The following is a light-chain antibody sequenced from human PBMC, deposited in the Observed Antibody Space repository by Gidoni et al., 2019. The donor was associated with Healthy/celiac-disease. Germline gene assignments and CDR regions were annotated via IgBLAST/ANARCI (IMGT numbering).Light chain of an antibody. CDR3: SSYTSSSTPVV. V-gene: IGLV2-14*01. J-gene: IGLJ2*01. CDR2: DVS. Sequence: QSALTQPASVSGSPGQSITISCTGTSSDVGGYHYASGYQQHPGKAPKRMIYDVSNRPSGVSNRFSGSKSGNTASLTISGLQAEDEADYYCSSYTSSSTPVVFGGGTKLTVL. CDR1: SSDVGGYHY.